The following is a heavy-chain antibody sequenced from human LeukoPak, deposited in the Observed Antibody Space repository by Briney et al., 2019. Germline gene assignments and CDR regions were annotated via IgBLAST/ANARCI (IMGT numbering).Heavy chain of an antibody. Sequence: GGSLRLSCAASGFTFSSYAMSWVRQAPGKGLEWVSAISGSGGGTYYADSVKGRFTISRDNSKNTLYLQMNSLRAEDTAVYYCATKAPSWIQLWHQSADAFDIWGQGTMVTVSS. D-gene: IGHD5-18*01. J-gene: IGHJ3*02. CDR2: ISGSGGGT. CDR1: GFTFSSYA. CDR3: ATKAPSWIQLWHQSADAFDI. V-gene: IGHV3-23*01.